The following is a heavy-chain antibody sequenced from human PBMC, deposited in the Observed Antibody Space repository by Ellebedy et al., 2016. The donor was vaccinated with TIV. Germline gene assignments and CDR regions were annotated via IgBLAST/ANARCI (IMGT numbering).Heavy chain of an antibody. D-gene: IGHD1-26*01. Sequence: AASVTVSCKASGYTFTGYYMHWVRQAPGQGLEWMGWINPNSGGTNYAQKFQGWVTMTRDTSISTAYMERSRLRSDDTAAYYCARDGGSYSDFDYWGQGTLVTVSS. V-gene: IGHV1-2*04. J-gene: IGHJ4*02. CDR2: INPNSGGT. CDR1: GYTFTGYY. CDR3: ARDGGSYSDFDY.